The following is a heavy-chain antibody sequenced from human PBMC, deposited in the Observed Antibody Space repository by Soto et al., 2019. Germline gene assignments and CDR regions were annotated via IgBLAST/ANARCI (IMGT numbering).Heavy chain of an antibody. CDR3: ARDLTAYFDY. D-gene: IGHD5-18*01. J-gene: IGHJ4*02. V-gene: IGHV4-4*07. CDR1: GGSISSYY. Sequence: PSETLSLTCTVSGGSISSYYWSWMRQPAGKGLEWIGRIYTSGSTNYNPSLKSRVTMSVDTSKNQFSLKLSSATAADTVVYYCARDLTAYFDYWGPGTRATVSS. CDR2: IYTSGST.